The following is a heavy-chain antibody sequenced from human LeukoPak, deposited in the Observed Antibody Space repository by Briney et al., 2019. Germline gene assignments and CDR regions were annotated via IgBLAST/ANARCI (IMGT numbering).Heavy chain of an antibody. Sequence: GGSLRLSCAASGFTFSNAWMSWVRQAPGKGLEWVGRIKSRTDGGTTDYAAPVKGKFTISRDDSKNTLYLQMNSLSTEDTAVYYCTTPYYYGSGTITPTYYFDYWGQGTLVTVSS. CDR2: IKSRTDGGTT. J-gene: IGHJ4*02. CDR3: TTPYYYGSGTITPTYYFDY. D-gene: IGHD3-10*01. CDR1: GFTFSNAW. V-gene: IGHV3-15*01.